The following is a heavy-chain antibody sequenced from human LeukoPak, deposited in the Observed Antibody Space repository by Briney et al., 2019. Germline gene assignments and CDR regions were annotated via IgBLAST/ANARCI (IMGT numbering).Heavy chain of an antibody. J-gene: IGHJ3*02. Sequence: GGSLRLSCAASGFTVSSIHMVWVRQAPGKGLEWVSVTYTGGNSYYADSVKGRFIISRDISKNTLYLQTNSLRAEDSALYYCARGGRGSAAVVAPRSFDIWGQGTMVTVSS. D-gene: IGHD3-22*01. CDR2: TYTGGNS. V-gene: IGHV3-53*01. CDR3: ARGGRGSAAVVAPRSFDI. CDR1: GFTVSSIH.